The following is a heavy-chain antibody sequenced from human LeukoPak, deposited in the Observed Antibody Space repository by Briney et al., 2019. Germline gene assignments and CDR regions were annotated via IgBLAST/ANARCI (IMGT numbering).Heavy chain of an antibody. CDR3: ARDTQGGSYGYSGY. V-gene: IGHV1-69*04. D-gene: IGHD5-18*01. CDR1: GGTFSSYT. Sequence: ASVKVSCKASGGTFSSYTISWVRQAPGQGLEWMGRIIPILGIANYAQKFQGRVTITADKSTSTAYMELSSLRSEDTAVYYCARDTQGGSYGYSGYWGQGTLVTVSS. CDR2: IIPILGIA. J-gene: IGHJ4*02.